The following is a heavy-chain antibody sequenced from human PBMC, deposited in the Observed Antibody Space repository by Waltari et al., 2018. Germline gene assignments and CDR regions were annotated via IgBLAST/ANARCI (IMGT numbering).Heavy chain of an antibody. D-gene: IGHD6-19*01. CDR3: VRDGGVAGIRTFDF. Sequence: EAQLVESGGGLVQPGGSLRLSCEASGLNFANYGMHWVRQAPGKGLEWVSCIHSDESGAHFAGSVKGRFTISRDDAKNTLYLQMNSLRFEDTALYYCVRDGGVAGIRTFDFWGQGTLVTVSS. CDR2: IHSDESGA. J-gene: IGHJ4*02. CDR1: GLNFANYG. V-gene: IGHV3-74*01.